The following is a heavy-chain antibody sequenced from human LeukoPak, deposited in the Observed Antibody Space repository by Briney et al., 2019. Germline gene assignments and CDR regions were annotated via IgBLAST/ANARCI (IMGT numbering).Heavy chain of an antibody. V-gene: IGHV1-69*05. J-gene: IGHJ4*02. CDR3: ARENYYDSSGYYYVDDY. CDR1: GGTFSSYA. CDR2: IIPIFGTA. Sequence: SVKVSCKASGGTFSSYAISWVRQAPGQGLEWMGRIIPIFGTANYAQKFQGRVTITTDESTSTAYMELSSLRSEDTAVYYCARENYYDSSGYYYVDDYWVQGTLVTVSS. D-gene: IGHD3-22*01.